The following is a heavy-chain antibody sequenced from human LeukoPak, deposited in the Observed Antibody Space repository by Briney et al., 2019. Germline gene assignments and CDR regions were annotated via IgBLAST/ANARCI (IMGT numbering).Heavy chain of an antibody. CDR1: GYTLTELS. Sequence: SCKVSGYTLTELSMHWVRQAPGKGLEWVSAISGSGGSTYHADSVKGRFTISRDNSENTLYLQMNSLRVEDTAVYYCAKDSSLTYYDSSGYPDYWGQGTLVTVSS. V-gene: IGHV3-23*01. J-gene: IGHJ4*02. D-gene: IGHD3-22*01. CDR2: ISGSGGST. CDR3: AKDSSLTYYDSSGYPDY.